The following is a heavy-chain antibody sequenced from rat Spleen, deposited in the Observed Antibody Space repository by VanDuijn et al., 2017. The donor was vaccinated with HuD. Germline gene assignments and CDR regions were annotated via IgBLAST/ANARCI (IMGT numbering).Heavy chain of an antibody. CDR2: IIYDGSST. J-gene: IGHJ2*01. CDR3: ARPTTGIPFNY. Sequence: EVQLVESGGGLVQPGRSLKLSCAASGFTFSDYYMAWVRQAPTKGLEWVATIIYDGSSTYYRDSVKGRFTISRDNAKNTLYLQVDSLRAEDTAIYYCARPTTGIPFNYWGQGVMVTVSS. CDR1: GFTFSDYY. V-gene: IGHV5-17*01. D-gene: IGHD1-9*01.